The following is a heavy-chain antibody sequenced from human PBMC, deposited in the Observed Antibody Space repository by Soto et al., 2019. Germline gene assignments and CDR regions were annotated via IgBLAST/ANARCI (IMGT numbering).Heavy chain of an antibody. Sequence: PGGSLRPSCASSGFTFSSYAMSWVRQAPGKGLEWVSAISGSGGSTYYADSVKGRFTISRDNSKNTLYLQMNSLRAEDTAVYYCAKDATAKPQYSSGWYTVHTPLAPFDYWGQGTLVTVSS. J-gene: IGHJ4*02. D-gene: IGHD6-19*01. CDR1: GFTFSSYA. V-gene: IGHV3-23*01. CDR2: ISGSGGST. CDR3: AKDATAKPQYSSGWYTVHTPLAPFDY.